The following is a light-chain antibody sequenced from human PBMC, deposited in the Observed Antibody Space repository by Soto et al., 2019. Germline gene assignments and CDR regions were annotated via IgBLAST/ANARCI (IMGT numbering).Light chain of an antibody. CDR2: DAS. Sequence: EIVLTQSPATLSLSPGERATLSCRASQSVSSYLAWYQQKPGQAPRLLIYDASNRATGIPARFSSRGSGTNFTLTISSLEPEDVAVYYCQQLRNWPPITFGQGTRLEIK. CDR3: QQLRNWPPIT. J-gene: IGKJ5*01. CDR1: QSVSSY. V-gene: IGKV3-11*01.